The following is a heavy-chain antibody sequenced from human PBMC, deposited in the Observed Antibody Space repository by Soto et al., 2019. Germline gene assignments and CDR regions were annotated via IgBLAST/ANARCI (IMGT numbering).Heavy chain of an antibody. CDR1: GYTFTSYA. CDR3: ATTLRYFDLTSMDV. CDR2: INTNTGNP. D-gene: IGHD3-9*01. J-gene: IGHJ6*02. V-gene: IGHV7-4-1*01. Sequence: ASVKVSCKASGYTFTSYAMNWLRQAPGQGLEWMGWINTNTGNPTYAQGFTGRFVFSLDTSVSTAYLQICSLKAEDTAVYYCATTLRYFDLTSMDVWGQGTTVTVSS.